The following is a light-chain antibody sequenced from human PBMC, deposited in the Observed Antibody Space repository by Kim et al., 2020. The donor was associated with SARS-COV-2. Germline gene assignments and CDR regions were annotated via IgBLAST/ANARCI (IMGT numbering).Light chain of an antibody. Sequence: DIVMTQTPVSLSVTPGQSASISCTSSQSLLHTVGKTYLYRYLQKLGQLPQLLIYVVSSRLSGVPDRFSGSGSETHFSLKISQIETDDEGIYYYMQSIQLPLTFG. CDR3: MQSIQLPLT. V-gene: IGKV2D-29*02. CDR2: VVS. CDR1: QSLLHTVGKTY. J-gene: IGKJ2*01.